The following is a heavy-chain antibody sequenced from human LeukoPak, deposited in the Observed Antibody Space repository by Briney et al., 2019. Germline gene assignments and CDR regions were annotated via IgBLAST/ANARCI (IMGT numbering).Heavy chain of an antibody. D-gene: IGHD2-2*01. CDR3: AHGAMYQLDY. CDR1: GFTFSDYG. CDR2: IRYDGSNK. Sequence: GGSLRLSCAASGFTFSDYGMHWVRQAPGKGLEWVSFIRYDGSNKYYADSVKGRFTISGDNSKNTLFLQMNSLRAEDTAVYYCAHGAMYQLDYWGQGTLVTVSS. V-gene: IGHV3-30*02. J-gene: IGHJ4*02.